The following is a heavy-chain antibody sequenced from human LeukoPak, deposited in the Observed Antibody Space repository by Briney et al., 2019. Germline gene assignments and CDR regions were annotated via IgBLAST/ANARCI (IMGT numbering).Heavy chain of an antibody. D-gene: IGHD2-8*01. CDR1: GGSFSGYY. CDR3: ARGGTSEYCTIVVCRAFAY. V-gene: IGHV4-34*01. J-gene: IGHJ4*02. CDR2: INHSGST. Sequence: PSETLSLTCAVYGGSFSGYYWSWIRQPPGKGLEWIGEINHSGSTNFNPALKRRHTISVATSKNPFSLKVNSVTAADPAVYYCARGGTSEYCTIVVCRAFAYWGQGTLVTVSS.